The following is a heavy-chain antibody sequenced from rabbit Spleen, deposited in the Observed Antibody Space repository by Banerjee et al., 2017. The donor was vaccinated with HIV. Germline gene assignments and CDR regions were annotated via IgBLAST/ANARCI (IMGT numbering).Heavy chain of an antibody. V-gene: IGHV1S40*01. CDR1: GFSFSDKAV. J-gene: IGHJ4*01. CDR3: AREDVGGSVSL. CDR2: IYPITETT. Sequence: QSLEESGGDLVKPGASLTLTCKASGFSFSDKAVMCWVRQAPGKGLEWIGIIYPITETTYYANWVNGRFTISSDNAQNTVDLQMNSLTAADTATYFCAREDVGGSVSLWGPGTLVTVS. D-gene: IGHD1-1*01.